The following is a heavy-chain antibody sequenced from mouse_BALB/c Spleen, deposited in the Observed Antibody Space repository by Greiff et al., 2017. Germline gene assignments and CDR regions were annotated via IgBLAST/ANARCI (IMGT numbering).Heavy chain of an antibody. V-gene: IGHV3-6*02. CDR3: ARETGW. J-gene: IGHJ2*01. CDR2: ISYDGSN. CDR1: GYSITSGYY. D-gene: IGHD3-1*01. Sequence: DVQLQESGPGLVKPSQSLSLTCSVTGYSITSGYYWNWIRQFPGNKLEWMGYISYDGSNNYNPSLKNRISITRDTSKNQFFLKLNSVTTEDTATYYCARETGWWGQGTTLTVSS.